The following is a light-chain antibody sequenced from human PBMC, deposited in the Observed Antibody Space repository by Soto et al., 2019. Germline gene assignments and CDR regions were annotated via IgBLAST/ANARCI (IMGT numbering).Light chain of an antibody. CDR3: AAWDDSLSGYAV. CDR1: SSNIGSNY. Sequence: QSVLTQPPSASGTPGQSVTISCSGSSSNIGSNYVYWYQQLPGTAPKLLIYRNNQRPSGVPDRFSGSKSGTSASLAISGLRSEDEADYYCAAWDDSLSGYAVFGGGTQLTVL. J-gene: IGLJ7*01. V-gene: IGLV1-47*01. CDR2: RNN.